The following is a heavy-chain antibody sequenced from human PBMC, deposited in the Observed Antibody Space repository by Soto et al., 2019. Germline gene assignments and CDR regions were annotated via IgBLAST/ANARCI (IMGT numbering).Heavy chain of an antibody. J-gene: IGHJ6*02. CDR3: AAKKYRTSSTNFLYSYGMDI. Sequence: QVQLVQSGAEVQRPGSSVKVSCRASGGTFSDYTFSWVRQAPGQGLGWLGGIIPFLGSIKYAHNLQARGTFSADESPATAFMDLSTLRSGDTALYYCAAKKYRTSSTNFLYSYGMDIWGQGTTVTVSS. D-gene: IGHD6-6*01. CDR1: GGTFSDYT. V-gene: IGHV1-69*01. CDR2: IIPFLGSI.